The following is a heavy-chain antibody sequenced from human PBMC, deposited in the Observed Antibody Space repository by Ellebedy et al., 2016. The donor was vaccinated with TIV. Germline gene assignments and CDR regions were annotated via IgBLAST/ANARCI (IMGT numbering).Heavy chain of an antibody. V-gene: IGHV3-30*02. CDR1: GFTFSSYG. CDR2: IWYDGSNK. CDR3: AKGSPGSSWYVLDY. Sequence: GGSLRLSCAASGFTFSSYGMHWVRQAPGKGLEWVAVIWYDGSNKYYADSVKGRFTISRDNSKNTLYLQMNSLRTEDTALYYCAKGSPGSSWYVLDYWGQGTLVTVSS. J-gene: IGHJ4*02. D-gene: IGHD6-13*01.